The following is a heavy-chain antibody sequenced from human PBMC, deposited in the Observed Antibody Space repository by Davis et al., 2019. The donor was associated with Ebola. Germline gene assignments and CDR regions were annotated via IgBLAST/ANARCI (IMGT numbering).Heavy chain of an antibody. CDR2: INPNSGGT. V-gene: IGHV1-2*04. CDR1: GYTFTSYG. CDR3: ARGVVIMITFGGVIVPFGTEDYGMDV. J-gene: IGHJ6*02. D-gene: IGHD3-16*02. Sequence: ASVKVSCKASGYTFTSYGISWVRQAPGQGLEWMGWINPNSGGTNYAQKFQGWVTMTRDTSISTAYMELSRLRSDDTAVYYCARGVVIMITFGGVIVPFGTEDYGMDVWGQGTTVTVSS.